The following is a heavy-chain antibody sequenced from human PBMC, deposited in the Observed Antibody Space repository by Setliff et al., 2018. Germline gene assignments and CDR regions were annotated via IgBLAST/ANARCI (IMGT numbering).Heavy chain of an antibody. Sequence: ASVKVSCKTSGYNFITLGINWVRQAPGQGLEWVGWISPYSGKTDYAQKFQGRVIMTIDPSATTAYMELKALRSDDTAAYYCARGRGPDIVVTIPGDYWGQGTQVTVSS. CDR3: ARGRGPDIVVTIPGDY. D-gene: IGHD2-15*01. V-gene: IGHV1-18*01. CDR1: GYNFITLG. J-gene: IGHJ4*02. CDR2: ISPYSGKT.